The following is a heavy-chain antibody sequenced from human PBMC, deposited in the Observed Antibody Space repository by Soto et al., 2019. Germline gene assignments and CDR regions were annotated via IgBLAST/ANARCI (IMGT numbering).Heavy chain of an antibody. J-gene: IGHJ4*02. D-gene: IGHD2-15*01. Sequence: ASVKVSCKASGYAFTGYYMHWVRQAPGQGLEWMGWINPNSGGTNYAQKFQGRVTLTADKSTSTAYMELSSLRSEDTAVYYCASGGSEDIVVVVAATPDYYFDYWGQGTLVTVS. V-gene: IGHV1-2*02. CDR2: INPNSGGT. CDR3: ASGGSEDIVVVVAATPDYYFDY. CDR1: GYAFTGYY.